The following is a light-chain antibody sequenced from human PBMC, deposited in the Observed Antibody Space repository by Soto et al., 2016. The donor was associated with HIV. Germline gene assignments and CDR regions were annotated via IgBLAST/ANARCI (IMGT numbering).Light chain of an antibody. J-gene: IGKJ2*01. CDR3: QQYNFYPYT. CDR1: QSISSW. Sequence: DIQMTQSPSTLSASVGGRVTITCRASQSISSWLAWYQQKPGKAPNLLIYKASTLQSGVPSRFSGSGSGTEFTLTISSLQPDDFATYYCQQYNFYPYTFGQGTKVEIK. V-gene: IGKV1-5*03. CDR2: KAS.